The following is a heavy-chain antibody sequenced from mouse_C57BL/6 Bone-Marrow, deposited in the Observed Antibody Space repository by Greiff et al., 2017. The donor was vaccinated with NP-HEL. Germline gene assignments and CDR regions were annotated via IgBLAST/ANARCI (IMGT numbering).Heavy chain of an antibody. CDR2: ISNLAYSI. Sequence: DVHLVESGGGLVQPGGSLKLSCAASGFTFSDYGMAWVRQAPRKGPEWVAFISNLAYSIYYADTVTGRFTISRENAKNTLYLEMSSLRSEDTGMYYCARQDDYGSSYWFAYWGQGTLVTVSA. J-gene: IGHJ3*01. V-gene: IGHV5-15*01. D-gene: IGHD1-1*01. CDR3: ARQDDYGSSYWFAY. CDR1: GFTFSDYG.